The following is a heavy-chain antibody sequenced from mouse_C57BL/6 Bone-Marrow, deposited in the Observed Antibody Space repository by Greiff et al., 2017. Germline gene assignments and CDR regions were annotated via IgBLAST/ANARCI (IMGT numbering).Heavy chain of an antibody. CDR3: ARDYDYDGGDYFDY. CDR1: GYTFTSYW. D-gene: IGHD2-4*01. Sequence: QVQLQQPGAELVMPGASVKLSCKASGYTFTSYWMHWVKQRPGQGLEWIGEIDPSDSYTNYNQKFKGKSTLTVDKSSSTAYMQLNSLTSEDAAVDYCARDYDYDGGDYFDYWGQGTTLTVSS. V-gene: IGHV1-69*01. CDR2: IDPSDSYT. J-gene: IGHJ2*01.